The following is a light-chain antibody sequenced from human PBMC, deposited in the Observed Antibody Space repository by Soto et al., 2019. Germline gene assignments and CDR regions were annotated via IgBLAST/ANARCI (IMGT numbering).Light chain of an antibody. J-gene: IGKJ1*01. Sequence: EIVLTQSPGTLSLSPGERATLSCRASQRLTTTFLAWYQHKPGQAPRVVIYGASNRAPGIPDRFSGSGSGTDFTLAIDRLEAKDFAVYYCHHYGRSPWTFGQGTKVDIK. CDR2: GAS. V-gene: IGKV3-20*01. CDR1: QRLTTTF. CDR3: HHYGRSPWT.